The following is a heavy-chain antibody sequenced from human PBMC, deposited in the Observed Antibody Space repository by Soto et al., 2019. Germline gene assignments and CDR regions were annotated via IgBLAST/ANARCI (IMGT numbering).Heavy chain of an antibody. V-gene: IGHV4-59*01. Sequence: SETLSLTCTVSGGSISSYYWSWIRQPPGKGLEWIGYIYYSGSTNYNPSLKSRVTISVERSKNQFSLKLSSVTAADTAVYYCAREYSGYDSWFDPWGQGTLVTVSS. J-gene: IGHJ5*02. D-gene: IGHD5-12*01. CDR1: GGSISSYY. CDR3: AREYSGYDSWFDP. CDR2: IYYSGST.